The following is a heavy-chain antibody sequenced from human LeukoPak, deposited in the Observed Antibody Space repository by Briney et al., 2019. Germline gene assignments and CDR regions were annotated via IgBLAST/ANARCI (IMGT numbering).Heavy chain of an antibody. J-gene: IGHJ4*02. CDR2: ISYDGSNK. Sequence: GGSLRLSCAASGFTFSSYAMHWVRQAPGKGLEWVAVISYDGSNKYYADSVKGRFTISRDNSKNTLYLQMNSLRAEDTAVYYCARYRTGQLSAFDYWGQGTLVTVSS. CDR1: GFTFSSYA. V-gene: IGHV3-30*04. D-gene: IGHD5-18*01. CDR3: ARYRTGQLSAFDY.